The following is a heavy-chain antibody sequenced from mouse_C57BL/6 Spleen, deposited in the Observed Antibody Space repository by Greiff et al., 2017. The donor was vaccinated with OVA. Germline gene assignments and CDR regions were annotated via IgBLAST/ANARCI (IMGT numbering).Heavy chain of an antibody. V-gene: IGHV1-69*01. CDR2: IDPSDSYT. CDR3: ARDSSGHPFAY. D-gene: IGHD3-2*02. Sequence: QVQLKQPGAELVMPGASVKLSCKASGYTFTSYWMHWVKQRPGQGLEWIGEIDPSDSYTNYNQKFKGKSTLTVDKSSSTAYMQLSSLTSEDSAVYYCARDSSGHPFAYWGQGTLVTVSA. CDR1: GYTFTSYW. J-gene: IGHJ3*01.